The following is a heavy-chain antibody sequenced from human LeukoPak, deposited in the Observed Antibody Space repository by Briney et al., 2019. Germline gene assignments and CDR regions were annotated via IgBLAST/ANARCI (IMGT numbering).Heavy chain of an antibody. V-gene: IGHV1-2*02. CDR2: INPNSGGT. J-gene: IGHJ6*02. D-gene: IGHD3-10*01. CDR3: ARDYTTTTYYRSAALSRSYGIHV. CDR1: VYTFTGYY. Sequence: SVTVSFKASVYTFTGYYMHGVRQPPAQGHERMGWINPNSGGTNYAQKFQGRVTMTRDTSISTAYMELSRVRSDDTAVCYCARDYTTTTYYRSAALSRSYGIHVWGQGTTLT.